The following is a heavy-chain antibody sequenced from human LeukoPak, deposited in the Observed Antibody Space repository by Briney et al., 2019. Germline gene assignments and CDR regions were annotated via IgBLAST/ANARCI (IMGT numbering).Heavy chain of an antibody. D-gene: IGHD6-13*01. V-gene: IGHV4-59*11. J-gene: IGHJ4*02. CDR1: GDSFSSHY. Sequence: SETLSLTCAVSGDSFSSHYWTWIRQSPGTGLEWIGYISHIGRTNYNPSLKSRVTISIDTSKNQFSLKLRSVTAADTAVYYCARGFTSSWYFDYWGQGTLVTVSS. CDR3: ARGFTSSWYFDY. CDR2: ISHIGRT.